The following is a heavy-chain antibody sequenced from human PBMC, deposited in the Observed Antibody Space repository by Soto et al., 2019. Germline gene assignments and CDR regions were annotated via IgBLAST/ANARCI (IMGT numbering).Heavy chain of an antibody. D-gene: IGHD5-12*01. CDR3: ARAIKRCEVNYYFDF. J-gene: IGHJ4*02. Sequence: QVVLLQSGAEVKEPGSSVRVSCQVSGSTFNNFAFSWVRQAPGHGPEWMGGIVVDSNTAEYSQRFQDRVTITADTSTDTIYMELGSLTFEDTAVYYCARAIKRCEVNYYFDFWGQGTLVTVSS. CDR1: GSTFNNFA. CDR2: IVVDSNTA. V-gene: IGHV1-69*06.